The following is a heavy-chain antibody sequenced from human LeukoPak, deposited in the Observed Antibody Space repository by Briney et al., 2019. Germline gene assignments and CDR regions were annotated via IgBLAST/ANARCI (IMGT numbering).Heavy chain of an antibody. CDR1: GYTFTGYY. CDR3: ARDRAVGATNWFDS. D-gene: IGHD1-26*01. V-gene: IGHV1-2*02. Sequence: ASVKVSCKASGYTFTGYYMHWVRQAPGQGLEWMGWINPNSGGTNYAQKFQGRVTMTRDTSISTAYMELSRLRSDDTAVYYCARDRAVGATNWFDSWGQGTLVTVSS. J-gene: IGHJ5*01. CDR2: INPNSGGT.